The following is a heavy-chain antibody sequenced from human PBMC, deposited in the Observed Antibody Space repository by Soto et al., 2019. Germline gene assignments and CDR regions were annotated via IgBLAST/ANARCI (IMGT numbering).Heavy chain of an antibody. V-gene: IGHV3-66*01. CDR1: GFTVSSNY. Sequence: EVQLVESGGGLVQPGGSLRLSCAASGFTVSSNYMSWVRQAPGKGLEWVSAIYGGGSTYYADSVKGRFTISRDNSKNTLYRQMTSLSAGDTAGYYCFREQPAFQYLMDVW. CDR3: FREQPAFQYLMDV. J-gene: IGHJ6*03. CDR2: IYGGGST. D-gene: IGHD1-26*01.